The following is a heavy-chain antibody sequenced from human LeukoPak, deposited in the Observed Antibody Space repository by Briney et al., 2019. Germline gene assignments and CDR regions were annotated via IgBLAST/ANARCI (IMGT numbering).Heavy chain of an antibody. CDR1: GFTFSSYA. D-gene: IGHD3-16*01. CDR2: IARDGKDK. CDR3: ARDVAASAVYYFDY. V-gene: IGHV3-30*04. J-gene: IGHJ4*02. Sequence: GGSLRLSCAASGFTFSSYAMHWVRQAPGKGPEWVTVIARDGKDKHHADSVKGRFTISRDNSKNTLYLQMNSLRTDDTAVYYCARDVAASAVYYFDYWGQGTLVTVSS.